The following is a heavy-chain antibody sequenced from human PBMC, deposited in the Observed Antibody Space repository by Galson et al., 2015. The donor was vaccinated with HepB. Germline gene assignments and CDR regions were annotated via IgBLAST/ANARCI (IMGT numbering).Heavy chain of an antibody. CDR2: ISGSGGRT. CDR3: AKEPVHGDYDSWSGYYFDS. J-gene: IGHJ4*02. V-gene: IGHV3-23*01. CDR1: GFTFSNYA. D-gene: IGHD3-3*01. Sequence: SLRLSCAASGFTFSNYAMNWARQAPGKGLEWVSGISGSGGRTYDADSVKGRFTISRDNSKNTLFVQMNSLRVEDTAVYYCAKEPVHGDYDSWSGYYFDSWGQGTLVIVSS.